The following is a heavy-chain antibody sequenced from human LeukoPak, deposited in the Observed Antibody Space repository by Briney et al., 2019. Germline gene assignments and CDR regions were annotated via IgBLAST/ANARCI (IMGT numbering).Heavy chain of an antibody. D-gene: IGHD3-16*01. V-gene: IGHV4-39*02. Sequence: PSETLSLTCTVSGGSISSTTYYWGWIRQPPGKGLEWIGSIYYSGGTYYNPSLKSRVTISVDTSKDHFSLKLSSVTAADTAVYYCAREKMGKVMVGYFDSWGQGTLVTVSS. CDR3: AREKMGKVMVGYFDS. CDR1: GGSISSTTYY. CDR2: IYYSGGT. J-gene: IGHJ4*02.